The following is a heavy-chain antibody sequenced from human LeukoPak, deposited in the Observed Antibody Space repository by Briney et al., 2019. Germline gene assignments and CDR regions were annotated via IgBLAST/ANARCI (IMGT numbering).Heavy chain of an antibody. CDR2: ISAGGATI. J-gene: IGHJ6*03. D-gene: IGHD1-26*01. V-gene: IGHV3-23*01. CDR1: GFTFSTYA. Sequence: GGSLRLSCAASGFTFSTYAMSWVRQALGKGLEWVSAISAGGATIYYADSVKGRFTVSRDNSKNTLYLQINSLRAEDTAVYYCAKDSGGTYFYYYYYMDVWGKGTTVTVSS. CDR3: AKDSGGTYFYYYYYMDV.